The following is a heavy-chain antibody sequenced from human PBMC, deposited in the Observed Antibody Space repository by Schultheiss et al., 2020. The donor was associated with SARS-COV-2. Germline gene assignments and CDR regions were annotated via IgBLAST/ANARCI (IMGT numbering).Heavy chain of an antibody. D-gene: IGHD1-14*01. CDR2: IIPIFGTA. J-gene: IGHJ5*02. Sequence: SVKVSCKASGGTFSSYAISWVRQAPGQGLEWMGGIIPIFGTANYAQKFQGRVTITADESTSTAYMELSSLRSEDTAVYYCARDGIGNRAFDPWGQGTLVTVSS. CDR3: ARDGIGNRAFDP. V-gene: IGHV1-69*13. CDR1: GGTFSSYA.